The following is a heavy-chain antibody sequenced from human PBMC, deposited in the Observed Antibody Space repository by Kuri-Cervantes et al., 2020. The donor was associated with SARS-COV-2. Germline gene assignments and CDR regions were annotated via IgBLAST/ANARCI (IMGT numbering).Heavy chain of an antibody. J-gene: IGHJ6*02. V-gene: IGHV4-34*01. CDR2: INHSGST. Sequence: PVLRSLNCVVYGGSLSGYYWSWSRQPPGKGLEWIGEINHSGSTNYNPSLKSRVTISVDTSKNQFSLKLSSATAEDTAVYYCARDLVHQPYGMDVWGQGTTVTVSS. CDR3: ARDLVHQPYGMDV. D-gene: IGHD2-2*01. CDR1: GGSLSGYY.